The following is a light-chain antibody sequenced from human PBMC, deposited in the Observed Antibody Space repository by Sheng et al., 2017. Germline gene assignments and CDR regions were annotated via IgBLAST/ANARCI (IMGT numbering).Light chain of an antibody. Sequence: MTQSPSSVSASVGDRVTITCRASQGISSWLAWYQQKPGQAPRLLIYGASTRATGIPDTFSGSGSGTEFTLTISSLQSEDFAVYYCQQYGSSPWTFGQGTKVEIK. J-gene: IGKJ2*01. CDR2: GAS. V-gene: IGKV3-15*01. CDR3: QQYGSSPWT. CDR1: QGISSW.